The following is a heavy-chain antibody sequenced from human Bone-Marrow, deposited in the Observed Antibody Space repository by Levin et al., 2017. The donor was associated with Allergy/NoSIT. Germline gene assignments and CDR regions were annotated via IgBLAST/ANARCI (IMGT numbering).Heavy chain of an antibody. CDR2: IYYSGST. D-gene: IGHD3-22*01. CDR3: AREGYYDSSAEGDAFDI. J-gene: IGHJ3*02. Sequence: SETLSLTCTVSGGSISSGGYYWSWIRQHPGKGLEWIGYIYYSGSTYYNPSLKSRVTISVDTSKNQFSLKLSSVTAADTAVYYCAREGYYDSSAEGDAFDIWGQGTMVTVSS. V-gene: IGHV4-31*03. CDR1: GGSISSGGYY.